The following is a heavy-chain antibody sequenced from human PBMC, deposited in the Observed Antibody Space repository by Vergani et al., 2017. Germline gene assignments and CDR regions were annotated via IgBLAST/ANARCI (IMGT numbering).Heavy chain of an antibody. D-gene: IGHD6-13*01. J-gene: IGHJ4*02. CDR3: AKSLAAPRTSKPDY. CDR2: IGDSGGST. Sequence: EVQLLESGGGLVQPGGSLRLSCAASGFTFRSYAMSWVRQAPGQGLGWVSVIGDSGGSTYYAASVKGRFTISRDNSKKTLYLQMNSLRAEDTAVYYCAKSLAAPRTSKPDYWGQGTLVTVSS. V-gene: IGHV3-23*01. CDR1: GFTFRSYA.